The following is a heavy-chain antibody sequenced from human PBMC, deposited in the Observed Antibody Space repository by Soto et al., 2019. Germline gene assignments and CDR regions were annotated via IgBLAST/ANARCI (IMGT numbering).Heavy chain of an antibody. Sequence: ASVKVSCKASGYPFTNCGIHWVRQAPGQRLECMGWINAGNNNIKYSEDFQGRVTFTSDTSASTVYMEMSSLRLEDTAVYYCARDVCHQPGDCSGGSGSTVLDYWGQGTPVTVSS. CDR2: INAGNNNI. J-gene: IGHJ4*02. V-gene: IGHV1-3*01. CDR3: ARDVCHQPGDCSGGSGSTVLDY. CDR1: GYPFTNCG. D-gene: IGHD2-15*01.